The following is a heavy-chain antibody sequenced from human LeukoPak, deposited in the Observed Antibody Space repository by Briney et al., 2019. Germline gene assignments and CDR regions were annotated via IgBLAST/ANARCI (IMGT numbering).Heavy chain of an antibody. J-gene: IGHJ4*02. CDR2: IYHSGST. CDR3: ARLRTTVTTFFDY. V-gene: IGHV4-59*01. D-gene: IGHD4-11*01. Sequence: PSETLSLTCTVSGGSISSYYWSWIRQPPGKGLEWIGYIYHSGSTNYNPSLKSRVTISVDTSKNQFSLKLSSVTAADTAVYYCARLRTTVTTFFDYWGQGTLVTVSS. CDR1: GGSISSYY.